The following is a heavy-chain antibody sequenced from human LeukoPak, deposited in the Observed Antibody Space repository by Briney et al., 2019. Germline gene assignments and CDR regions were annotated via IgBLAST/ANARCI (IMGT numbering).Heavy chain of an antibody. J-gene: IGHJ4*02. V-gene: IGHV1-46*01. D-gene: IGHD2-15*01. Sequence: ASVKVSCKASGYTFTSYYMHWVRQAPGQGLEWMGIINPSGGSTSYAQKFQGRVTMTRDTSTSTAYMELSSLRSEDTAVYYCARMGTQVAFDYWGQGTLVTVSS. CDR2: INPSGGST. CDR3: ARMGTQVAFDY. CDR1: GYTFTSYY.